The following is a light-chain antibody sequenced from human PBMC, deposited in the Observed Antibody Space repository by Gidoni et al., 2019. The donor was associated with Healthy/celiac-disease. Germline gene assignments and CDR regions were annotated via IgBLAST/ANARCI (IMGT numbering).Light chain of an antibody. V-gene: IGKV3-20*01. CDR1: QSVSSSS. J-gene: IGKJ1*01. CDR2: GAS. Sequence: EIVLTQSPGTLSLSPGKRATLSCRASQSVSSSSLAWYQQKPGQAPRLLIYGASSRATGIPDRFSGSGSGTDFTLTISRLEPEDFAVYYCQQYGSSPLTFGQGTKVEIK. CDR3: QQYGSSPLT.